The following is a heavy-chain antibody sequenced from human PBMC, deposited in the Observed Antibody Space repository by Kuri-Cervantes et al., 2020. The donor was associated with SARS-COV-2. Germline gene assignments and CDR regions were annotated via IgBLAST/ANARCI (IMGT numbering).Heavy chain of an antibody. J-gene: IGHJ6*03. CDR2: FDPEDGET. V-gene: IGHV1-24*01. CDR1: GYTLTELS. CDR3: ARGGWGKKGVSYGYYYYYMDV. Sequence: ASVKVSCKVSGYTLTELSMHWVRQAPGKGLEWMGGFDPEDGETIYAQKFQGRVTMTEDTSTDTAYMELNSLRAEDTAVYYCARGGWGKKGVSYGYYYYYMDVWGKGTAVTVSS. D-gene: IGHD3-16*01.